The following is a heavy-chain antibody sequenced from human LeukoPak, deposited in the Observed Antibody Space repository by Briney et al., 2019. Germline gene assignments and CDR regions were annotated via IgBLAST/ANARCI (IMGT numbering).Heavy chain of an antibody. CDR1: GGSVGSANYF. CDR2: IYYTGST. D-gene: IGHD3/OR15-3a*01. J-gene: IGHJ4*02. CDR3: AGDRLGLVPDY. Sequence: SETLSLTCTVSGGSVGSANYFWTWIRQPPGEGLEWIGYIYYTGSTNYNPSLKSRVTMSLDTSRDQFSLRLSSVTAADTAVYFCAGDRLGLVPDYWGQGTLVTVSS. V-gene: IGHV4-61*01.